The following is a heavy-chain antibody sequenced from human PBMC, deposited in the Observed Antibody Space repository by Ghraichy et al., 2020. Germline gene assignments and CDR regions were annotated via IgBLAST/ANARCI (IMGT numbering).Heavy chain of an antibody. Sequence: SETLSLTCSVSGASTSLNYWSWVRQPPGKGLDWIGFVSYTGSTSYNPSLKSRVTISMDTSKKQFSLTLHSVTAADTAMYYCARLRTDYYYVLYYWGPGSLVTVAS. CDR1: GASTSLNY. D-gene: IGHD3-22*01. J-gene: IGHJ4*02. CDR2: VSYTGST. CDR3: ARLRTDYYYVLYY. V-gene: IGHV4-59*08.